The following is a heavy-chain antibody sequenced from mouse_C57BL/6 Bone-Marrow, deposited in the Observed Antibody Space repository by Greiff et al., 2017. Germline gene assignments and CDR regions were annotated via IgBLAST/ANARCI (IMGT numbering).Heavy chain of an antibody. CDR3: ARPYRYPLYAMDY. Sequence: QVQLQQPGAELVMPGASVKLSCKASGYTFTSYWMHWVKQRPGQGLEWIGEIDPSDSYTNYNQKFKGKSTLTVDKSSSTAYMQLSSLTSADSAVYDCARPYRYPLYAMDYWGQGTSVTVSS. D-gene: IGHD5-1-1*01. CDR2: IDPSDSYT. J-gene: IGHJ4*01. CDR1: GYTFTSYW. V-gene: IGHV1-69*01.